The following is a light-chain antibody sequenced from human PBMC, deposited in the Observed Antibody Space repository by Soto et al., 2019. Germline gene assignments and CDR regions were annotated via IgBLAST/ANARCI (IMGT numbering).Light chain of an antibody. CDR2: GAS. CDR1: ETFSSY. Sequence: DIQMTQSPSSLSASIGDRVTITCRASETFSSYLNWYQQKPGKAPKLLIYGASSLQSGVPSRFSGSGSGTDFSLTISSLQPEDFATYYCQQSDSIPWTFGQGTKVEIK. CDR3: QQSDSIPWT. J-gene: IGKJ1*01. V-gene: IGKV1-39*01.